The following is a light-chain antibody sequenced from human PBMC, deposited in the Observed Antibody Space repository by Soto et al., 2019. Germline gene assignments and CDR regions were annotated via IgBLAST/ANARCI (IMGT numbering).Light chain of an antibody. V-gene: IGKV3-11*01. CDR2: DAS. J-gene: IGKJ4*01. CDR3: QQRSNWPLT. CDR1: QSVSSY. Sequence: EIGLTQSPATLSLSPGERATLSCRASQSVSSYLAWYQQKPGQAPRLLIYDASNRATGIPARFSGSGSGTDVTLTISSLEPEDFAVYYCQQRSNWPLTFGGGTKVEIK.